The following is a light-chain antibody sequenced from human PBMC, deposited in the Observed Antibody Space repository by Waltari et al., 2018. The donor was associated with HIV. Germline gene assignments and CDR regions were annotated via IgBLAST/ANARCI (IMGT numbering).Light chain of an antibody. V-gene: IGLV1-40*01. Sequence: QSMLTQPPSVSGAPGPRVSIPCTGRSSPIGPGYAVHWYQQLPGTAPKLLISGNNNRPSGVPDRFSASKSGTSASLTISGLQAEDEAVYFCQSYDISLSASVVFGGGTKLTVL. CDR2: GNN. CDR3: QSYDISLSASVV. J-gene: IGLJ2*01. CDR1: SSPIGPGYA.